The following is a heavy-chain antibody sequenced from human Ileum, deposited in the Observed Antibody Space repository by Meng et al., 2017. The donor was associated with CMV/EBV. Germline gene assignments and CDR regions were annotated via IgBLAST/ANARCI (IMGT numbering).Heavy chain of an antibody. CDR1: GDSISRNY. D-gene: IGHD6-25*01. CDR2: INYSGGT. CDR3: ARVLGPVAAPSRFDP. Sequence: SETLSLTCTASGDSISRNYWGWIRQPPGKGPEWIGYINYSGGTSYSPSLKSRVTMSVDSFKNQFSLRLSSVTSADTALYYCARVLGPVAAPSRFDPWGPGTLVTVSS. J-gene: IGHJ5*02. V-gene: IGHV4-59*13.